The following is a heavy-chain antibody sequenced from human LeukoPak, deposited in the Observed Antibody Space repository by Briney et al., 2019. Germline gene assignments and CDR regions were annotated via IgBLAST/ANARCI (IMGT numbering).Heavy chain of an antibody. CDR2: ITWNGGST. CDR1: GFTFDDYG. CDR3: AKGPYYDFWSGYPIIYYYYMDV. J-gene: IGHJ6*03. D-gene: IGHD3-3*01. Sequence: GGSLRLSCAASGFTFDDYGMTWVRQAPGKGLEWVSGITWNGGSTGYADSVKGRFTISRDNSKNTLYLQMNSLRAEDTAVYYCAKGPYYDFWSGYPIIYYYYMDVWGKGTTVTVSS. V-gene: IGHV3-20*04.